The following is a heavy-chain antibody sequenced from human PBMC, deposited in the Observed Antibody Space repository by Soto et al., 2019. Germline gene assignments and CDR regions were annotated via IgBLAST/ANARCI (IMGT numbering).Heavy chain of an antibody. CDR1: GFTVSSNY. J-gene: IGHJ6*02. CDR3: ARDLRHDYGDYANYYYYGMDV. D-gene: IGHD4-17*01. CDR2: IYSGGST. Sequence: GGSLRLSCAASGFTVSSNYMSWVRQAPGKGLEWVSVIYSGGSTYYADSVKGRFTISRDNSKNTLYLQMNSLRAEDTAVYYCARDLRHDYGDYANYYYYGMDVWGQGTTVTVSS. V-gene: IGHV3-53*01.